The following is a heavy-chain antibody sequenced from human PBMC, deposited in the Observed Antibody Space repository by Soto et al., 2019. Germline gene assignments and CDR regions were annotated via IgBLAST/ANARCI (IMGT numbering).Heavy chain of an antibody. V-gene: IGHV3-30*18. CDR1: GFTFSSYG. CDR2: ISYDGSNK. D-gene: IGHD6-13*01. Sequence: PGGSLRLSCAASGFTFSSYGMHWVRQAPGKGLEWVAVISYDGSNKYYADSVKGRFTISRDNSKNTLYLQMNSLRAEDTAVYYCAKDLVSAAAGKRVRGCDYWGQGTLVTVSS. J-gene: IGHJ4*02. CDR3: AKDLVSAAAGKRVRGCDY.